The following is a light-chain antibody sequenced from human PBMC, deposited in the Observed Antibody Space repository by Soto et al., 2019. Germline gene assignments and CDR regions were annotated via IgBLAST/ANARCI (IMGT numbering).Light chain of an antibody. Sequence: QSALTQPASVSGSPGQSISVACSGMSGDIGDYDYVSWYQQHPGKAPKVLISEVSNRPSGVSNRFSGSKSGNTASLTISGLQAEDEADYYCNSYATGNTRVFGTGTKVTVL. CDR3: NSYATGNTRV. V-gene: IGLV2-14*01. CDR1: SGDIGDYDY. CDR2: EVS. J-gene: IGLJ1*01.